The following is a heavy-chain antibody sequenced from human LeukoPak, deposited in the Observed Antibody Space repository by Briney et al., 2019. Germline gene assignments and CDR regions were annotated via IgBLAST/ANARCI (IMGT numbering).Heavy chain of an antibody. Sequence: GGSLRLSCAASGFTFSSYAMSWVRQAPGKGLEWVSAISSSGGSTYYADSVKGRFTISRDNSKNTLYLQMNSLRAEDTAVYYCAKTDVDYDILTVNYFDYWGQGTPVTVSS. CDR2: ISSSGGST. CDR3: AKTDVDYDILTVNYFDY. V-gene: IGHV3-23*01. D-gene: IGHD3-9*01. J-gene: IGHJ4*02. CDR1: GFTFSSYA.